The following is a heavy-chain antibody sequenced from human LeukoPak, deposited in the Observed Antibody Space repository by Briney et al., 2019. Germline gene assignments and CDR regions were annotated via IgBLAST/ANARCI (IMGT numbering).Heavy chain of an antibody. Sequence: PGGSLRLSCAASGFTFSSYGMHWVRQAPGKGLEWVAVISYDGSNKYYADSVKGRFTISRDNSKNTLYLQMNSLRAEDTAVYYCAKKLTELWFGELFNYYYYYGMDVWGKGTTVTVSS. CDR2: ISYDGSNK. J-gene: IGHJ6*04. CDR1: GFTFSSYG. V-gene: IGHV3-30*18. D-gene: IGHD3-10*01. CDR3: AKKLTELWFGELFNYYYYYGMDV.